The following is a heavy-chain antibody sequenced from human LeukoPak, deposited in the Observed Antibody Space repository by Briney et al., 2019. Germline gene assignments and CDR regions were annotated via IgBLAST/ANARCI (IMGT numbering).Heavy chain of an antibody. V-gene: IGHV1-69*05. D-gene: IGHD3-3*01. CDR2: IIPIFGTA. Sequence: ASVKVSCKASGGTFSSYAISWVRQAPGQGLEWMGGIIPIFGTANYAQKFQGRVTITTDESTSTAYMELSSLRSEDTAVYYCARGKTSSTIFGVVTLDYWGQGTLVTVSS. J-gene: IGHJ4*02. CDR1: GGTFSSYA. CDR3: ARGKTSSTIFGVVTLDY.